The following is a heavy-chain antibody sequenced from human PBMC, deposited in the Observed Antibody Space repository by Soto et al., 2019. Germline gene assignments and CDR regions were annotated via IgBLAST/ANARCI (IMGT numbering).Heavy chain of an antibody. CDR3: ATSRPAAAPFDY. CDR2: ISSSSSYI. V-gene: IGHV3-21*01. D-gene: IGHD6-13*01. CDR1: GFTLSSYS. J-gene: IGHJ4*02. Sequence: GGSLRLSCAASGFTLSSYSMNWVRQSPGKGLEWVSSISSSSSYIYYADSVKGRFTISRDNAKNSLYLQMNSLRAEDTAVYYCATSRPAAAPFDYWGQGTLVTVSS.